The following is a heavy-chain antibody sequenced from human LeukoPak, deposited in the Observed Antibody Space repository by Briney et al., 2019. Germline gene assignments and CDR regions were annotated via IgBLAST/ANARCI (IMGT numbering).Heavy chain of an antibody. CDR2: IYYSGST. J-gene: IGHJ5*02. D-gene: IGHD2-15*01. CDR1: GGSINGYF. Sequence: PSETLSLTCTVSGGSINGYFWSWIRQPPEKGLEWIGNIYYSGSTNYNPSLKSRVTISVDTSKNQVSLKLSSVTAADTAVYYCARGLCTGGTCYSVPWFDPWGQGTLVTVSS. CDR3: ARGLCTGGTCYSVPWFDP. V-gene: IGHV4-59*01.